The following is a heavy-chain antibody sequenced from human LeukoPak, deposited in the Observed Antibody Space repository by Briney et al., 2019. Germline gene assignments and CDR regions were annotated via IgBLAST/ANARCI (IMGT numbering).Heavy chain of an antibody. J-gene: IGHJ3*02. Sequence: GGSLRLSCAASGFTFSSYSMNWVRQAPGKGLEWVSSISSSSSYIYYADSVKGRFTISRDNAKNSLYLQMNSLRAEDTAVYDCARFSRAVAGTVDAFDIWGQGTMVTVSS. CDR1: GFTFSSYS. D-gene: IGHD6-19*01. CDR2: ISSSSSYI. CDR3: ARFSRAVAGTVDAFDI. V-gene: IGHV3-21*01.